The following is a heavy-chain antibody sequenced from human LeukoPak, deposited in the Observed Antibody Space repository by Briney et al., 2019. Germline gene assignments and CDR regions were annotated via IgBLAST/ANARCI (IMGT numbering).Heavy chain of an antibody. Sequence: GGSPRLSCAASGFTFSSYWMSWVRQAPGKGLEWVANIKQDGSEKYYVDSVKGRFTISRDNAKNSLYLQMNSLRAEDTAVYYCARPHIVVVPAAILDHDAFDIWGQGTMVTVSS. J-gene: IGHJ3*02. V-gene: IGHV3-7*01. CDR1: GFTFSSYW. D-gene: IGHD2-2*01. CDR2: IKQDGSEK. CDR3: ARPHIVVVPAAILDHDAFDI.